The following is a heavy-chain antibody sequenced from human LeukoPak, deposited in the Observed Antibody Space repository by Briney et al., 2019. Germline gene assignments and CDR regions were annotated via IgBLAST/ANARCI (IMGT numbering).Heavy chain of an antibody. J-gene: IGHJ4*02. CDR2: ITGSGGKT. CDR1: GFTFSTYA. D-gene: IGHD3-3*01. Sequence: PGGSLRLSCAASGFTFSTYAMSWVRQAPGKGPEWVSGITGSGGKTYYADSVKGRFTISRDNSKNTLFLQMSSLRAEDTAVYYCAKPYYDLWSTYFFDYWGQGTLVTVTS. V-gene: IGHV3-23*01. CDR3: AKPYYDLWSTYFFDY.